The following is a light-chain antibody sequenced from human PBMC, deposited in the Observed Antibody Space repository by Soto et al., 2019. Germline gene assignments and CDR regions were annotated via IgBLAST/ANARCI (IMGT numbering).Light chain of an antibody. J-gene: IGLJ1*01. CDR1: GSDFGGYNY. CDR3: SSYTSSSTLVV. CDR2: DVS. Sequence: QSALTQPASVSGSPGQSITISCTGTGSDFGGYNYVSWYQQHPGKAPKLMIYDVSNRPSGVSNRFSGSKSGNTASLTISGLQAEDEADYYCSSYTSSSTLVVFGTGTKVTVL. V-gene: IGLV2-14*01.